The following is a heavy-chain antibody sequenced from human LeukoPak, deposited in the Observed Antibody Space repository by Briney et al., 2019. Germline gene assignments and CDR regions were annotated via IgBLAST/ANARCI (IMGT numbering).Heavy chain of an antibody. CDR1: GFTFSSYA. V-gene: IGHV3-23*01. CDR2: ISGSGDST. J-gene: IGHJ4*02. Sequence: GGPLRLSCAASGFTFSSYAMSWLRRAPGKGLEGVSAISGSGDSTYYADSEKGRFTISRDNYKNTLYLQINSLRAEDTAVYYCAKVRYSGYDQVRLFDDWGQGTLVTVSS. D-gene: IGHD5-12*01. CDR3: AKVRYSGYDQVRLFDD.